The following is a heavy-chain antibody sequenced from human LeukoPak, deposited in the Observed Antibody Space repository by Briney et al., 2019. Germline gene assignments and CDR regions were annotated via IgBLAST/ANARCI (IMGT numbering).Heavy chain of an antibody. D-gene: IGHD6-19*01. CDR1: GFTFSSYD. Sequence: GGSLRLSCAASGFTFSSYDIHWVRQAPGKGLERVAFIRYDGSNKYYADSVRGRFTISRDNSKNTLYLQMNSLRGEDTAVYFCAKGSKAVLFTRDHYMDVWGKGTTVTISS. V-gene: IGHV3-30*02. CDR3: AKGSKAVLFTRDHYMDV. J-gene: IGHJ6*03. CDR2: IRYDGSNK.